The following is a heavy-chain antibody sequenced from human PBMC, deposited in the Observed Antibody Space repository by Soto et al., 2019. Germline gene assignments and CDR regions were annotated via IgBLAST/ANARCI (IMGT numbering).Heavy chain of an antibody. Sequence: ASVKVSCKASGYRFTSYGIGWVRQAPGQGLEWMGGIIPIFGTANYAQKLQGRVTMTTDTSTSTAYMELRSLRSDDTAVYYCARASGSSYWFDPWGQGTLVTVSS. D-gene: IGHD1-26*01. J-gene: IGHJ5*02. V-gene: IGHV1-18*01. CDR1: GYRFTSYG. CDR2: IIPIFGTA. CDR3: ARASGSSYWFDP.